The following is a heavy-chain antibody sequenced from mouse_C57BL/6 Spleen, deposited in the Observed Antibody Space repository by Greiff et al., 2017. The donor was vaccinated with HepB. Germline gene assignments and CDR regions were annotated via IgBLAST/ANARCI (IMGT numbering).Heavy chain of an antibody. Sequence: EVQLQQSGAELVRPGASVKLSCTASGFNIKDYYMHWVKQRPEQGLEWIGRIDPEDGDTEYAPKFQGKATMTADTSSNTAYLQLSSLTSEDTAVYYCTTNYGSRRGYAMDYWGQGTSVTVSS. J-gene: IGHJ4*01. CDR3: TTNYGSRRGYAMDY. CDR2: IDPEDGDT. V-gene: IGHV14-1*01. CDR1: GFNIKDYY. D-gene: IGHD1-1*01.